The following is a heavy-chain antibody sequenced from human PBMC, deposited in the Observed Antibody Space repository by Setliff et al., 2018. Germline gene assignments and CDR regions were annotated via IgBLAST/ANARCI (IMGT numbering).Heavy chain of an antibody. Sequence: GESLKISCKGAGDTLTNYWIGWVRQMPGKGLEWMGVIFPGDSDTIYSPSFQGQVTISADKSITTAFLQWSSLKALDTALYYCARRPGAAHAFDIWGQGTMVTVSS. V-gene: IGHV5-51*01. CDR2: IFPGDSDT. J-gene: IGHJ3*02. D-gene: IGHD6-13*01. CDR1: GDTLTNYW. CDR3: ARRPGAAHAFDI.